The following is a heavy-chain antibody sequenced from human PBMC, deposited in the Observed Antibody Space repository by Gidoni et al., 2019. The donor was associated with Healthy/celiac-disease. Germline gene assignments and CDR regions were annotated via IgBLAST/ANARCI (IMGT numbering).Heavy chain of an antibody. CDR2: MNPNSGNT. J-gene: IGHJ6*02. CDR1: GYTFTSYD. V-gene: IGHV1-8*01. CDR3: ARDLGASMVRGGSYYYYGMDV. D-gene: IGHD3-10*01. Sequence: QVQLVQSGAEVKKRGASVKVSCKASGYTFTSYDINWVRQATGQGLEWRGWMNPNSGNTGYAQKFQGRVTMTRNTSISTAYMELSSLRSEDTAVYYCARDLGASMVRGGSYYYYGMDVWGQGTTVTVSS.